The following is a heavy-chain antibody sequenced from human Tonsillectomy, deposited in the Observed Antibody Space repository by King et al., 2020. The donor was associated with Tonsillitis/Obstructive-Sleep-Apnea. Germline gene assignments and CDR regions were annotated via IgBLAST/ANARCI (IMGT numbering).Heavy chain of an antibody. V-gene: IGHV1-18*01. CDR1: GYTFTNYG. CDR3: ARDSCSWGNYYYSSHMHV. D-gene: IGHD6-13*01. J-gene: IGHJ6*03. Sequence: QLVQSGAEVKKPGASVKVSCKASGYTFTNYGISWVRQAPGQGLEWMGWISAYIDNTNYAQKLQGRVTLTTDTSTSTAYMELSSLISDDPAVNYCARDSCSWGNYYYSSHMHVWGKGTTVTVSS. CDR2: ISAYIDNT.